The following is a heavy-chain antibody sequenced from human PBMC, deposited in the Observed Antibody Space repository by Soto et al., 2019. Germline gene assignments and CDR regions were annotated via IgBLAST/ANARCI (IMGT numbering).Heavy chain of an antibody. D-gene: IGHD2-21*02. CDR3: LRGGGGDRFGP. V-gene: IGHV3-11*05. CDR1: GFTFGDSY. CDR2: ISPGSRYP. Sequence: GGSLRLSCAGSGFTFGDSYMSWIRQAPGKGLEWLSYISPGSRYPAYADSVKGRFTISRDNAKRSLYLKMISLTAEDTAIYYGLRGGGGDRFGPWGQGTMVTVAS. J-gene: IGHJ5*02.